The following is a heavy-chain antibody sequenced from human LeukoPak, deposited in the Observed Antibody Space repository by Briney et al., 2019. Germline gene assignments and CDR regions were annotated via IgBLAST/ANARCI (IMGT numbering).Heavy chain of an antibody. D-gene: IGHD3-10*01. CDR2: ISYDGSNK. J-gene: IGHJ4*02. CDR3: ARGLYYYGSGRIHDY. Sequence: GGSLRLSCAASGFTFSSYGMHWVRQAPGKGLEWVAVISYDGSNKYYADSVKGRFTISRDNSKNTLYLQMNSLRAEDTAVYYCARGLYYYGSGRIHDYWGQGTLVTVSS. V-gene: IGHV3-30*03. CDR1: GFTFSSYG.